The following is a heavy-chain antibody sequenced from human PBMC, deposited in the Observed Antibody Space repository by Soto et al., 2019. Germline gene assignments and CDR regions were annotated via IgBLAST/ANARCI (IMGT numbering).Heavy chain of an antibody. D-gene: IGHD2-15*01. J-gene: IGHJ4*02. V-gene: IGHV3-9*01. CDR3: AKGHWTSCFSAVDY. Sequence: DVQLVESGGGLVQPGRSLRLSCAASAFTFGHYAMHWVRQAPGKGLEWVSCISWNSDNIFYADSVKGLFTISRDSAKNTDYAKMNSQRPKNTAFDYYAKGHWTSCFSAVDYWGQGTRVTVSA. CDR2: ISWNSDNI. CDR1: AFTFGHYA.